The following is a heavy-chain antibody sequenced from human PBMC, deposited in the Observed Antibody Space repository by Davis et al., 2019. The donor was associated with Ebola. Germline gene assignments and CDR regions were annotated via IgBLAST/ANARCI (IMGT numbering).Heavy chain of an antibody. J-gene: IGHJ5*02. D-gene: IGHD1-26*01. Sequence: PSETLSLTCTVSGGSISSGGYYWSWIRQHPGKGLEWIGYIYSGSTYYNPSLKSRVTISVDTSKNQFSLKLSSVTAADTAVYYCARRFYSGSTGWFDPWGQGTLVTVSS. CDR1: GGSISSGGYY. CDR3: ARRFYSGSTGWFDP. CDR2: IYSGST. V-gene: IGHV4-31*03.